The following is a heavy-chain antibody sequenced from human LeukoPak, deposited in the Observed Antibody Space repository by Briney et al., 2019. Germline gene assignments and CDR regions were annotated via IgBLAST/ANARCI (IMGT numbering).Heavy chain of an antibody. CDR2: TNHSGST. V-gene: IGHV4-34*01. D-gene: IGHD2-2*01. CDR1: GGSFSGYY. Sequence: PAETLSLTCAVYGGSFSGYYWSWIRQPPGRGLEWIGETNHSGSTNYNPSLKSRVTISVDTSKNQFSLKLSSVTAADTAVYYCARSTVVPASDAFDIWGQGTMVTVSS. J-gene: IGHJ3*02. CDR3: ARSTVVPASDAFDI.